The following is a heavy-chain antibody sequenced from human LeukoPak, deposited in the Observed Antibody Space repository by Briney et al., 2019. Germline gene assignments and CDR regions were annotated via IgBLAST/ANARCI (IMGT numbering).Heavy chain of an antibody. V-gene: IGHV1-46*01. D-gene: IGHD5-24*01. CDR2: INPSGGST. CDR1: GYTFTSYY. Sequence: ASVKVSCKASGYTFTSYYMHWVRQAPGQGLEWMGIINPSGGSTSYAQKFQGRVTMTRDMSTSTVYMELSSLRSEDTAVYYCAKEARRWLHPSKFYYWGQGTLVTVSS. J-gene: IGHJ4*02. CDR3: AKEARRWLHPSKFYY.